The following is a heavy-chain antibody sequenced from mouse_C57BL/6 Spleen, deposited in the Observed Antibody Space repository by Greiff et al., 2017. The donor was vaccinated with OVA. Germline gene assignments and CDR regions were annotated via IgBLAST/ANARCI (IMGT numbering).Heavy chain of an antibody. V-gene: IGHV1-61*01. J-gene: IGHJ4*01. CDR3: ARREGMDY. Sequence: VKLQQPGAELVRPGSSVKLSCKASGYTFTSYWMDWVKQRPGQGLEWIGNIYPSDSETHYNQKFKDKATLTVDKSSSTAYMQLSSLTSEDSAVYYCARREGMDYWGQGTSVTVSS. CDR2: IYPSDSET. CDR1: GYTFTSYW.